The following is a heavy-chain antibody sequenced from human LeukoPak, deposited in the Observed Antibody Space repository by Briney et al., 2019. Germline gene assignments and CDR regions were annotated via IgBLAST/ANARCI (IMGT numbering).Heavy chain of an antibody. D-gene: IGHD1-26*01. CDR2: TNSDGSTT. Sequence: GGSLRLSCAAPGFTFSSYWMHWVRQATGKGLVWVSGTNSDGSTTAYAHSVKGRFTISRDNAKNTLYLQMNSLRAEDTAVYYCATNIVGPTLDYWGQGTLVTVSS. CDR1: GFTFSSYW. J-gene: IGHJ4*02. V-gene: IGHV3-74*01. CDR3: ATNIVGPTLDY.